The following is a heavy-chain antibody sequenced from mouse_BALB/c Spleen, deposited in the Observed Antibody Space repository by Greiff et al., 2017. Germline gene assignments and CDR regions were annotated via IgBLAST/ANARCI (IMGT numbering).Heavy chain of an antibody. Sequence: EVQLQQSGPELVKPGASVKVSCKASGYAFTSYNMYWVKQSHGKSLEWIGYIDPYNGGTSYNQKFKGKATLTVDKSSSTAYMHLNSLTSEDSAVYYCARGGIITTVVATKAMDYWGQGTSGTVSS. D-gene: IGHD1-1*01. CDR2: IDPYNGGT. CDR3: ARGGIITTVVATKAMDY. CDR1: GYAFTSYN. J-gene: IGHJ4*01. V-gene: IGHV1S135*01.